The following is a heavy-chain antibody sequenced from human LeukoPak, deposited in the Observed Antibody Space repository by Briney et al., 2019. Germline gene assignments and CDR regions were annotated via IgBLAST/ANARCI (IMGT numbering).Heavy chain of an antibody. V-gene: IGHV4-34*01. CDR3: ARPNILTGYYP. Sequence: KPSETLPLTCAVYGGSFSGYYWSWIRQPPGKGLEWIGEINHSGSTNYNPSLKSRVTISVDTSKNQFSLKLSSVTAADTAVYYCARPNILTGYYPWGQGTLVTVSS. D-gene: IGHD3-9*01. J-gene: IGHJ4*02. CDR2: INHSGST. CDR1: GGSFSGYY.